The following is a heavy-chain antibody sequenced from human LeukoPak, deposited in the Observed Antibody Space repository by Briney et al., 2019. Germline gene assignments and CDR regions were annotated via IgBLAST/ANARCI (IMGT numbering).Heavy chain of an antibody. Sequence: GGSLRLSCTVSGFTVSSNSMSWVRQAPGKGLEWVSFIYSDNTHYSDSVKGRFTISRDNSKNTLYLQMNSLRAEDTAVYYCARDHLAAIVIPYYFDYWGQGTLVTVSS. CDR3: ARDHLAAIVIPYYFDY. J-gene: IGHJ4*02. CDR2: IYSDNT. V-gene: IGHV3-53*01. CDR1: GFTVSSNS. D-gene: IGHD5-12*01.